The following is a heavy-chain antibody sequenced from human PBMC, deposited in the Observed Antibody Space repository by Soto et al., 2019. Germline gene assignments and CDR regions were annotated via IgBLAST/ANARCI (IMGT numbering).Heavy chain of an antibody. CDR1: GFTFSSYA. Sequence: GGSLRLSCAASGFTFSSYAMSWVRQAPGKGLEWVSAISGSGGSTYYADSVKGRFTISRDNSKNTLYLQMNSLRAEDTAVYYCAKGPGIAAAGTVEYFQHWGQGTLVTVSS. CDR3: AKGPGIAAAGTVEYFQH. V-gene: IGHV3-23*01. D-gene: IGHD6-13*01. J-gene: IGHJ1*01. CDR2: ISGSGGST.